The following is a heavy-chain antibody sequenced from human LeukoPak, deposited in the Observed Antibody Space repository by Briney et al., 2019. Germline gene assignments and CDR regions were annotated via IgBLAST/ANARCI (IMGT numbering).Heavy chain of an antibody. CDR3: VRNNAMDV. J-gene: IGHJ6*02. V-gene: IGHV3-7*03. Sequence: GGSLRLSCAASGFTLSNHWMTWVRQVPGRGPEWVASVNRDGSETYYLDSVKGRFTISRDNAKSSLYLQMNSLRAEDTALYYCVRNNAMDVWGQGTAVIVSS. CDR2: VNRDGSET. D-gene: IGHD2-8*01. CDR1: GFTLSNHW.